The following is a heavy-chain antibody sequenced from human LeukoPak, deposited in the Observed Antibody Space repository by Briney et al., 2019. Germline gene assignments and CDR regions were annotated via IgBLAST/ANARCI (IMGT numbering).Heavy chain of an antibody. CDR3: ARNAAAYSSSWPPAYYYYGMDV. V-gene: IGHV3-7*01. CDR2: IKQDGSEK. D-gene: IGHD6-13*01. Sequence: PGGSLRLSCAASGFTFSSYWMSWVRQAPGKGLEWVANIKQDGSEKYYVDSVKGRFTISRDNAKNSLFLQMNNLRAEDTAVYYCARNAAAYSSSWPPAYYYYGMDVWGQGTTVTVSS. CDR1: GFTFSSYW. J-gene: IGHJ6*02.